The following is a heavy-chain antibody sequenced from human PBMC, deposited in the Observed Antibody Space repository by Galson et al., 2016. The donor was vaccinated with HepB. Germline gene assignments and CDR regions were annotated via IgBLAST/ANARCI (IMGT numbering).Heavy chain of an antibody. CDR1: GFTFSAYS. D-gene: IGHD5-12*01. Sequence: SLRLSCAASGFTFSAYSMNWVRQAPGKGLEWVSFLSTSTTYIYYADSVKGRFTISRDNAKNSLYLQMNSLRVEDTAVYYCARDSLGGFGAHDYWGQGSLVTVSS. V-gene: IGHV3-21*01. J-gene: IGHJ4*02. CDR2: LSTSTTYI. CDR3: ARDSLGGFGAHDY.